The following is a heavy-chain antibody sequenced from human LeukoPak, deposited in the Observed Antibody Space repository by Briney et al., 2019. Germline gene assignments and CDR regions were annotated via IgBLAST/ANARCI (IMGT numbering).Heavy chain of an antibody. CDR3: ARDMVRGVTRDY. CDR1: GGSFSGYY. V-gene: IGHV4-34*01. D-gene: IGHD3-10*01. J-gene: IGHJ4*02. Sequence: SETLSLTCAVYGGSFSGYYWSWIRQPPGKGLEWIGEINHSGSTNYNPSLKSRVTISVDTSKNQFSLKLSSVTAADTAVYYCARDMVRGVTRDYWGQGTLVTAS. CDR2: INHSGST.